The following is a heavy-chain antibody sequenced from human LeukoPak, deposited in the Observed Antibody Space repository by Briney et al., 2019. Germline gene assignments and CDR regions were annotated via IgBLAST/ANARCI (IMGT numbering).Heavy chain of an antibody. Sequence: SETLSLTCTVSGGSISGYYWSSIRQPPGRGLEWIGSIHYTGRTNYNPSPKSRVTISVDTSKNHFSLKLNSVTAADTSVYYCARRANNWNSVEFDPWGQGTPVTVSS. CDR1: GGSISGYY. J-gene: IGHJ5*02. CDR2: IHYTGRT. D-gene: IGHD1-7*01. V-gene: IGHV4-59*08. CDR3: ARRANNWNSVEFDP.